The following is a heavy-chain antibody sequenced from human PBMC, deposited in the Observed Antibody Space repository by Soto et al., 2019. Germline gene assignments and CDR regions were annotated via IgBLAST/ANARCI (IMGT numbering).Heavy chain of an antibody. D-gene: IGHD3-22*01. CDR2: IKPDGSEK. V-gene: IGHV3-7*04. CDR3: ARGDYYDSSGPFSDAFDI. Sequence: GGSLRLSCAASGFTFSSYWMSWVRQAPGKGLEWVANIKPDGSEKWYVDSVKGRFTISRDNAKKSLYLQMNSLRAEDTAVYYCARGDYYDSSGPFSDAFDIWGQGTMVTVSS. CDR1: GFTFSSYW. J-gene: IGHJ3*02.